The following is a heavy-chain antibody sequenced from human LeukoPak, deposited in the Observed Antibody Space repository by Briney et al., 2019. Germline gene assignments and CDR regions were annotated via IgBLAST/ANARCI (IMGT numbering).Heavy chain of an antibody. V-gene: IGHV1-2*02. Sequence: ASVKVSCKASGYTFTDSYIHWVRQAPGQGLEWMGWINPNSGGTDFAQRFQGRVTMTRDTSISTAYMELSRLSSDDTAVYYCARSGGREFDFWGQGTLVTVSS. CDR1: GYTFTDSY. D-gene: IGHD4-23*01. J-gene: IGHJ4*02. CDR2: INPNSGGT. CDR3: ARSGGREFDF.